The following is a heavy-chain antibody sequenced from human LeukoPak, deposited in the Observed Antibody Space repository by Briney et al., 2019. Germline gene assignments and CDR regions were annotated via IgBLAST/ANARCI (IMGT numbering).Heavy chain of an antibody. J-gene: IGHJ4*02. D-gene: IGHD3-3*01. V-gene: IGHV3-48*02. CDR2: ISSSSSTI. Sequence: GESLRLSCAASGFXFSSYSMNWVRQAPGKGLEWISYISSSSSTIYYADSVRGRFTISRDNAKNSLYLQMNSLRDDDTAVYYCARTWSGRYFGYWGLGTLVTVSS. CDR1: GFXFSSYS. CDR3: ARTWSGRYFGY.